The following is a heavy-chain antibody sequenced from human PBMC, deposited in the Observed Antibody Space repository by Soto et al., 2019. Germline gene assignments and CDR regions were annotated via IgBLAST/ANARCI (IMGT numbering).Heavy chain of an antibody. CDR2: ISGSGGST. V-gene: IGHV3-23*01. D-gene: IGHD3-22*01. Sequence: WGSLRLSCAASGFTFISYAMIFFRHSPVRGLEWVSAISGSGGSTYYADSVKGRFTISRDNSKNTLYLQMNSLRAEDTAVYYCAKDAGSSGYYYEDYWGQGTLVTVSS. CDR3: AKDAGSSGYYYEDY. J-gene: IGHJ4*02. CDR1: GFTFISYA.